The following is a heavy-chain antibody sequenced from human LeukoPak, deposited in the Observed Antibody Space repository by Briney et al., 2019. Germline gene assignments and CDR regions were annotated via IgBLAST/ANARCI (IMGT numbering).Heavy chain of an antibody. CDR2: ISGSGDDT. D-gene: IGHD6-13*01. V-gene: IGHV3-23*01. Sequence: GGSLRLSCAASGFTFSSYAMSWVRQAPGKGLKWVSAISGSGDDTYYAGSVKGRFTISRDNSKNTLYLQMNSLRAEDTAVYYCARFENPPQYSSSWNTIDYWGQGTLVTVSS. J-gene: IGHJ4*02. CDR3: ARFENPPQYSSSWNTIDY. CDR1: GFTFSSYA.